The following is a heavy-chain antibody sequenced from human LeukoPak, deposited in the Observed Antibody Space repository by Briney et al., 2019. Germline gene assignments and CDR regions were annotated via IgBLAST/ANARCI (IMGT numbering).Heavy chain of an antibody. CDR2: TRHDGSKK. D-gene: IGHD3-22*01. J-gene: IGHJ6*03. CDR3: AKGSKLVVITRDHYMAV. Sequence: PGGSLRLSCAASGFTFSSYGMHWVRQAPGKGLEWVAFTRHDGSKKYYADSVKGRFTISRDNSKNTLYLQMNSLRAGDTAVYYCAKGSKLVVITRDHYMAVWGKGTTVTISS. V-gene: IGHV3-30*02. CDR1: GFTFSSYG.